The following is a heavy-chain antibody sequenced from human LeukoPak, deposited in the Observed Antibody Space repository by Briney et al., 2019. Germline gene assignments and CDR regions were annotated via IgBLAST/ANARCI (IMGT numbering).Heavy chain of an antibody. CDR2: INPNSGGT. CDR1: GYTFTGYY. CDR3: ARGPSQIMENFMDV. J-gene: IGHJ6*03. Sequence: VASVKVFCKASGYTFTGYYMHWVRQAPGQGLEWLGWINPNSGGTNYAQKFQGWVTMTRDTSISTAYMELNRLRSDDTAVYYCARGPSQIMENFMDVWGKGTTVTVSS. V-gene: IGHV1-2*04. D-gene: IGHD3-16*01.